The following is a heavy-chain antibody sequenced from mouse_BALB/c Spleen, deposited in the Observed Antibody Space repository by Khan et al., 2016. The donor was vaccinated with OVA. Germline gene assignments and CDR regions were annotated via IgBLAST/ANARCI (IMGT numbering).Heavy chain of an antibody. D-gene: IGHD2-4*01. J-gene: IGHJ3*01. Sequence: QVQLKESGPGLVQPPQSLSITCTVSGFSLTNYGVHWVRQSPGKGLEWLGLIWSGGSTDYNAAFISRLSISKDNSKSQVFFKMNSLQANDTAIYYCARNYDYDEGLTYWGQGTLVTVS. CDR1: GFSLTNYG. CDR3: ARNYDYDEGLTY. V-gene: IGHV2-2*02. CDR2: IWSGGST.